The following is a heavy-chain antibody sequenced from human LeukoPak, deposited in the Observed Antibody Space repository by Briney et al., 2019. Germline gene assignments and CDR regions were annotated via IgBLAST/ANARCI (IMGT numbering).Heavy chain of an antibody. D-gene: IGHD3-16*02. V-gene: IGHV3-48*03. CDR3: ARIRYDYVWGSYRYRGFPDY. CDR2: ISSSGSTI. CDR1: GSTFSSYE. Sequence: PGGSLRLSCAASGSTFSSYEMNWVRQAPGKGLEWVSYISSSGSTIYYADSVKGRFTISRDNAKNSLYLQMNSLRAEDTAVYYCARIRYDYVWGSYRYRGFPDYWGQGTLVTVSS. J-gene: IGHJ4*02.